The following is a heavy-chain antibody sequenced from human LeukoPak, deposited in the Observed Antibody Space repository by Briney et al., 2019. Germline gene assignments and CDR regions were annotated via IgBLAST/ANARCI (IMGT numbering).Heavy chain of an antibody. V-gene: IGHV3-30*02. J-gene: IGHJ4*02. CDR3: ARGKWSTRH. Sequence: GGSLRLSCAASGFTFSSYGMHWVRQAPGKGLEWVAFIRYDGSNKYYADSVKGRFTISRDNAKKSLYPQMNSLRAEDTAVYYCARGKWSTRHWGPGTLVTVSS. CDR1: GFTFSSYG. D-gene: IGHD2-15*01. CDR2: IRYDGSNK.